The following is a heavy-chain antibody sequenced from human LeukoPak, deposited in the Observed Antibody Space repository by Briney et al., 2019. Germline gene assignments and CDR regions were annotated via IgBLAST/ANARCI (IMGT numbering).Heavy chain of an antibody. Sequence: SETLSLTCSVSGYSFTSGHYSGWIRQPPGKGLEWIANIYHTGSAHYNPSLKSRVTISVDTSKNQFSLKLSSVTAADTAVYYSARYCTSTTCILRGFDYWGQGTLVTVSS. CDR3: ARYCTSTTCILRGFDY. J-gene: IGHJ4*02. CDR1: GYSFTSGHY. CDR2: IYHTGSA. D-gene: IGHD2-2*01. V-gene: IGHV4-38-2*01.